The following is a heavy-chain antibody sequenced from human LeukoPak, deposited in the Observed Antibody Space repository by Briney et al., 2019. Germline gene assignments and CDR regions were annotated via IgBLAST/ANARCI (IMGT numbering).Heavy chain of an antibody. CDR2: IYYSGST. J-gene: IGHJ4*02. CDR1: GGSISSYY. CDR3: ARGGGYHIDY. Sequence: SETLSLTFTVSGGSISSYYCSWIRQPPGKGLEWIGYIYYSGSTNYNPSLKSRVTISVDTSKNQFSLKLSSVTAADTAVYYCARGGGYHIDYWGQGTLVTVSS. D-gene: IGHD3-16*02. V-gene: IGHV4-59*01.